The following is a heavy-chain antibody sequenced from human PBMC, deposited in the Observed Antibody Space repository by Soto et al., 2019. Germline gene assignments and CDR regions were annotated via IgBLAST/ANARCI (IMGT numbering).Heavy chain of an antibody. CDR3: ARDLLYSKGMDV. Sequence: QVQLQESGPGLVKPSQTLSLTCTVSGGSISSGGYYWSWIRQPPGKGLGGIGYIYYSESTYYNPSLKSRSTISVDTSKNQFSLKLSSVTAADTAVYYCARDLLYSKGMDVRGRGTTVTVFS. J-gene: IGHJ6*02. CDR1: GGSISSGGYY. D-gene: IGHD4-4*01. V-gene: IGHV4-31*03. CDR2: IYYSEST.